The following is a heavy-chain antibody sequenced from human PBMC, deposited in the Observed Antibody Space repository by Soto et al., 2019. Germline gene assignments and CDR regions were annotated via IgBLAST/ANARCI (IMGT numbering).Heavy chain of an antibody. V-gene: IGHV4-34*01. CDR1: GGSFSGYY. CDR3: ARIPLLRYFGWAPYYYYGMDV. CDR2: INHSGST. Sequence: SETLSLTCAVYGGSFSGYYWSWIRQPPGKGLEWIGEINHSGSTNYNPSLKSRVTISVDTSKNQFSLKLSSVTAADTAVYYCARIPLLRYFGWAPYYYYGMDVWGQGTTVTVSS. D-gene: IGHD3-9*01. J-gene: IGHJ6*02.